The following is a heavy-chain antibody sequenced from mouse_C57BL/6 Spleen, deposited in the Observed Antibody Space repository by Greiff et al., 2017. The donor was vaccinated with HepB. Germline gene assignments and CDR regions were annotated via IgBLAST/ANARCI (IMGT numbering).Heavy chain of an antibody. Sequence: VHVKQSGAELVRPGASVKLSCTASGFNIKDDYMHWVKQRPEQGLEWIGWIDPENGDTEYASKFQGKATITADTSSNTAYLQLSSLTSEDTAVYYCTFTTVYWGQGTTLTVSS. J-gene: IGHJ2*01. CDR1: GFNIKDDY. V-gene: IGHV14-4*01. CDR2: IDPENGDT. D-gene: IGHD1-1*01. CDR3: TFTTVY.